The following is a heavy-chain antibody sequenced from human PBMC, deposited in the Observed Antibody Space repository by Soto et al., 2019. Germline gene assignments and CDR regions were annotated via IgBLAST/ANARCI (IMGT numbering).Heavy chain of an antibody. J-gene: IGHJ4*02. Sequence: QLQLQESGPGLVKPSETLSLTCTVSGGSISSSSYYWGWIRQPPGKGLEWIGSIYYSGSTYYNPSLKSRVTISVDTSKNQFSLKLSSVTAADTAVYYCARQVREDTAMAYYFDYWGQGTLVTVSS. CDR3: ARQVREDTAMAYYFDY. CDR2: IYYSGST. V-gene: IGHV4-39*01. D-gene: IGHD5-18*01. CDR1: GGSISSSSYY.